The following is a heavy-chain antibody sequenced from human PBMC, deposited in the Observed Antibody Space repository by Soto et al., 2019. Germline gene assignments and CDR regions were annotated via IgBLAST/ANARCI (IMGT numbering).Heavy chain of an antibody. CDR1: GGSISSSSYY. CDR3: VGGWLLHDFDV. Sequence: QLQLQGSGPGLVKLSETLSLTCTVSGGSISSSSYYWGWIRQPPGEGLEWIGRFYSSGSTYYNPSLESRVIISLDTSKNQFSLKLTSVTAADTAVYYCVGGWLLHDFDVWGQGTVVTVSS. V-gene: IGHV4-39*01. CDR2: FYSSGST. J-gene: IGHJ3*01. D-gene: IGHD1-26*01.